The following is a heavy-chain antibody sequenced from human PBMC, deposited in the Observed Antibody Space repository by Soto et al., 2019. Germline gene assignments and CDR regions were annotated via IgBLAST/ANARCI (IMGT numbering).Heavy chain of an antibody. D-gene: IGHD5-12*01. V-gene: IGHV1-18*01. CDR3: ARVQSGYDFAY. J-gene: IGHJ4*02. CDR1: GYTFTSYG. CDR2: ISANNGNT. Sequence: QVQLVQSGAEVKKPGASVKVSCKASGYTFTSYGINWVRQAPGQGLEWMGWISANNGNTHYAQKLQGRVTMTTDTATSTAYMALRSLRSDDTAVYYCARVQSGYDFAYWGQGTLVTVSS.